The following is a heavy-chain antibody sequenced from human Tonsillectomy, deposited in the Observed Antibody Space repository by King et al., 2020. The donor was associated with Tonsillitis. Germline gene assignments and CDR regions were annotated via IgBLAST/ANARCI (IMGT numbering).Heavy chain of an antibody. Sequence: QVQLQESGPGLVKPSETLSLTCTVSGGSISSYYWSWIRQPPGKGLEWIGYIYYSGSTNYNPSLKSRVTISVDTSKNQFSLKLSSVTAADTAVYYCASLGYSYGTGYFDYWGQGTLGTVSS. D-gene: IGHD5-18*01. CDR2: IYYSGST. CDR1: GGSISSYY. CDR3: ASLGYSYGTGYFDY. J-gene: IGHJ4*02. V-gene: IGHV4-59*01.